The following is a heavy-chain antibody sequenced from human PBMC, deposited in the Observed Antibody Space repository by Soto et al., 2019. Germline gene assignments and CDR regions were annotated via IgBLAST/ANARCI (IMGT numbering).Heavy chain of an antibody. D-gene: IGHD4-17*01. V-gene: IGHV1-2*04. CDR3: ARDVLPVTINRNYYYGMDV. CDR1: GYTFTGYY. CDR2: INPNSGGT. Sequence: GASVKVSCKASGYTFTGYYMHWVRQAPGQGLEWMGWINPNSGGTNYAQKFQGWVTMTRDTSISTAYMELSRLRSDDTAVYYCARDVLPVTINRNYYYGMDVGGQGTTVTVSS. J-gene: IGHJ6*02.